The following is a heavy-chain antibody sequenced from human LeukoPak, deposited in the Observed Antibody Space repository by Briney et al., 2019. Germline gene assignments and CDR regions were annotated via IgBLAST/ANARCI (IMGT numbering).Heavy chain of an antibody. CDR2: ISGSGGST. J-gene: IGHJ4*02. CDR1: GFTFSSYG. Sequence: GVSLRLSCAASGFTFSSYGMSWVRQAPVKGLEWVSAISGSGGSTYYADSVKGRFTISRDNSKNTLYLQMNSLRAEDTAIYYCAKSADSSGYYLYYFDYWGQGTLVTVSS. D-gene: IGHD3-22*01. CDR3: AKSADSSGYYLYYFDY. V-gene: IGHV3-23*01.